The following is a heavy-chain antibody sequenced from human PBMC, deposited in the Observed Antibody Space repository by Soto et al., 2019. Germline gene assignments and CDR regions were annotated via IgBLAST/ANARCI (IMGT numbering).Heavy chain of an antibody. J-gene: IGHJ3*01. CDR2: ISESGVYT. CDR3: AKETSPNTYYTFDF. V-gene: IGHV3-23*01. D-gene: IGHD1-26*01. CDR1: GFTVSSNY. Sequence: GGSLRLSCAASGFTVSSNYMNWVRQAPGEGLEWVSSISESGVYTDYADSVKGRFTISRDNSKNTLYVQMTSLRAEDTAVYYCAKETSPNTYYTFDFWGQGTMVTVSS.